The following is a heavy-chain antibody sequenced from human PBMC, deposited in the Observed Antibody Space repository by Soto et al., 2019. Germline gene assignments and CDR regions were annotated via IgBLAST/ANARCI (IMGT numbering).Heavy chain of an antibody. Sequence: HPGGPLSPPCQASGFTFSSYGMPGVRQPQEKGLERVAVISYDGSNKYYADSVKGRFTISRDNSKNTLYLQMNSLRAEDTAVYYCAKDRRTTVTTWGADYYYGMDVWGQGTTVTVSS. D-gene: IGHD4-4*01. CDR3: AKDRRTTVTTWGADYYYGMDV. CDR1: GFTFSSYG. V-gene: IGHV3-30*18. J-gene: IGHJ6*01. CDR2: ISYDGSNK.